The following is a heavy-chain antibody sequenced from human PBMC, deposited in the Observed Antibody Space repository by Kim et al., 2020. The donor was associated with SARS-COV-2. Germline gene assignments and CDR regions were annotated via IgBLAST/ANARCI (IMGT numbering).Heavy chain of an antibody. Sequence: SVKGRFTISRDNSKNPLYLQMNSRRAEDTDVYYCARGEYSSSSGAYYFDYWGQGTLVTVSS. CDR3: ARGEYSSSSGAYYFDY. V-gene: IGHV3-53*01. D-gene: IGHD6-6*01. J-gene: IGHJ4*02.